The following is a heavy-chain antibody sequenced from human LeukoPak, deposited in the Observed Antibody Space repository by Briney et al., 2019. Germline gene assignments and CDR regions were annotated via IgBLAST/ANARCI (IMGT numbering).Heavy chain of an antibody. J-gene: IGHJ1*01. CDR1: GYTFTGYY. CDR2: INPNSGGT. V-gene: IGHV1-2*02. D-gene: IGHD3-9*01. Sequence: ASVEVSCKASGYTFTGYYMHWVRQAPGQGLEWMGWINPNSGGTNYAQKFQGRVTMTRDTSISTAYMELSRLRSDDTAVYYCARVASYFDWFPWWGQGTLVTVSS. CDR3: ARVASYFDWFPW.